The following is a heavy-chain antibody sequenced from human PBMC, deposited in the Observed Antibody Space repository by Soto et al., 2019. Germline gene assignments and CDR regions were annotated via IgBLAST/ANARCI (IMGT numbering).Heavy chain of an antibody. CDR1: GGSISSGGYY. J-gene: IGHJ6*02. V-gene: IGHV4-31*03. CDR2: IYYSGST. D-gene: IGHD1-20*01. CDR3: ARDITGGYGMDV. Sequence: TSETLSLTCTVSGGSISSGGYYWSWIRQHSGKGLEWIGYIYYSGSTYYNPSLKSRVTISVDTSKNQFSLKLSSVTAADTAVYYCARDITGGYGMDVWGQGTTVTGSS.